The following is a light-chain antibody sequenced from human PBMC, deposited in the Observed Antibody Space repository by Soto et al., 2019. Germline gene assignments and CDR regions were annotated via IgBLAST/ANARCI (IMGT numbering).Light chain of an antibody. V-gene: IGKV1-12*01. CDR2: AAT. CDR3: QQANSFPQIT. Sequence: IQMTQSPSSVSASVGDRVTITCRASRGISTYLTWYQQKPGKAPKLLIYAATNLQSGVPSRFSGSGSGTDFTLTISSLQPEDFATYYCQQANSFPQITFGGGTKVDIK. CDR1: RGISTY. J-gene: IGKJ4*01.